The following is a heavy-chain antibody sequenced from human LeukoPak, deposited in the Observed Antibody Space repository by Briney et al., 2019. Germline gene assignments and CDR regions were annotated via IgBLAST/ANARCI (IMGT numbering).Heavy chain of an antibody. CDR3: ARGQPYTAVFDY. Sequence: ASVKVSCKASGYTFTGYFMHWVRQAPGQGLGWMGWINPNSGGTNYAQKFQGRVTMTRDTSISTAYMELSRLRSDDTAVYYCARGQPYTAVFDYWGQGTLVTVSS. CDR2: INPNSGGT. J-gene: IGHJ4*02. CDR1: GYTFTGYF. V-gene: IGHV1-2*02. D-gene: IGHD6-25*01.